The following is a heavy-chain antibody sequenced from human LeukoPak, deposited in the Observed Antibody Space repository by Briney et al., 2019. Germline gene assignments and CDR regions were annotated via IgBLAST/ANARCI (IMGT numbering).Heavy chain of an antibody. CDR3: ARFSLPSVTYSPPFEY. CDR2: LYHSGRT. CDR1: GGSISNSTNF. J-gene: IGHJ4*02. D-gene: IGHD2-15*01. Sequence: SETLSLTCTVSGGSISNSTNFWGWIRQPPGKEMEWIGSLYHSGRTYYNPSLKSRVTISEDSSKNQISLKMTSVTVADTAVYYCARFSLPSVTYSPPFEYWGQGTLVTVSS. V-gene: IGHV4-39*07.